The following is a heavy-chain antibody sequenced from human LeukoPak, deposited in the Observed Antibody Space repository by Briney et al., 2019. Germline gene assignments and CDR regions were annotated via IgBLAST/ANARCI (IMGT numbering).Heavy chain of an antibody. CDR1: GGSFSDYY. V-gene: IGHV4-34*01. CDR3: ARYGGSYFGDWFDP. Sequence: PSETLSLTCAVYGGSFSDYYWSWIRQPPGKGLEWIGEISPSGSTNYNPSLKSRVTISVDTSKNQFSLKLSSVTAADTAVYYCARYGGSYFGDWFDPWGQGTLVTVSS. D-gene: IGHD1-26*01. J-gene: IGHJ5*02. CDR2: ISPSGST.